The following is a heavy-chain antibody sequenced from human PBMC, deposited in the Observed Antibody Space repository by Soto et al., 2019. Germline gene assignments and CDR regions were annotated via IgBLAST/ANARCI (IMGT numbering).Heavy chain of an antibody. CDR1: GGSISSGGYY. CDR2: IYYSGST. V-gene: IGHV4-31*03. Sequence: QVQLQESGPGLVKPSQTLSLTCTVSGGSISSGGYYWSWIRQHPGKGLEWIGYIYYSGSTYYNPSLKSRVTISVDTYTNQFSLKLSSVTAADTAVYYCARDPSSRGIPRGMDVWGQGTTVTVSS. D-gene: IGHD3-16*01. CDR3: ARDPSSRGIPRGMDV. J-gene: IGHJ6*02.